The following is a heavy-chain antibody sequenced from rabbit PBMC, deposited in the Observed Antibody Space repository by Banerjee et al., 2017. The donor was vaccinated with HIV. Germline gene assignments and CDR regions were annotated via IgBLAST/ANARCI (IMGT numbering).Heavy chain of an antibody. J-gene: IGHJ4*01. CDR3: ARSPDNYSYGSDL. Sequence: QEQLEESGGDLVKPEGSLTITCTASGFTLSSYWMWWVRQAPGKGLEWIACINTSSGNTVYASWAKGRFTISETSSTTVTLQMTSLTAADTATYFCARSPDNYSYGSDLWGPGTLVTVS. D-gene: IGHD6-1*01. V-gene: IGHV1S45*01. CDR1: GFTLSSYW. CDR2: INTSSGNT.